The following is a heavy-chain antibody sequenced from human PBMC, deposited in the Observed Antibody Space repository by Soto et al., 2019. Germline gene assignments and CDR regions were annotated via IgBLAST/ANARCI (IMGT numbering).Heavy chain of an antibody. CDR1: GDSISSSSYY. J-gene: IGHJ4*02. CDR2: IYYTGTT. Sequence: SETLSLTCTVSGDSISSSSYYWGWIRQPPGKGQERIGTIYYTGTTYYNPSLKNRVTKSVDKSKNQLSMKLSSVTSAYTALYYCARWYYYDSTGYYFDYWGQGTLVTVS. CDR3: ARWYYYDSTGYYFDY. D-gene: IGHD3-22*01. V-gene: IGHV4-39*01.